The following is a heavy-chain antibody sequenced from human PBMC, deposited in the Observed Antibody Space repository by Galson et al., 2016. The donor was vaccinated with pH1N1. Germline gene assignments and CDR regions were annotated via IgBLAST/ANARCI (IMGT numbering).Heavy chain of an antibody. D-gene: IGHD3-10*01. CDR3: ARVTRGGSGFDF. CDR1: GFTFTGYH. J-gene: IGHJ4*02. V-gene: IGHV1-2*07. Sequence: SVKVSCKASGFTFTGYHMHWVRQAPGQGLEWMGWINPDSGTTFLAPEFQGRVTMSRDTSFNTVHMEMNGLTSDDTATYYCARVTRGGSGFDFWGQGTLVTVSS. CDR2: INPDSGTT.